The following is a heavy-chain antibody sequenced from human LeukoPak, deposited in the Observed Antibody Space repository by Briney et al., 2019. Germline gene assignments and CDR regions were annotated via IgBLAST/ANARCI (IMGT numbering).Heavy chain of an antibody. Sequence: RSLRLSCAASGFTLSSHGMHWVRQAPGKGLEWVAIIWYDGSNKYYADSVKGRFTISRDNSKNTLYLEMNSLRAEDTAVYYCAKDIVVVPAAGLAFDYWGQGTLVTVSS. D-gene: IGHD2-2*01. V-gene: IGHV3-33*06. J-gene: IGHJ4*02. CDR2: IWYDGSNK. CDR3: AKDIVVVPAAGLAFDY. CDR1: GFTLSSHG.